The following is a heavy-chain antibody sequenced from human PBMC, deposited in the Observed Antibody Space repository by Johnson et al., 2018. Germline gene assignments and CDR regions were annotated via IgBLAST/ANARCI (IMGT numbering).Heavy chain of an antibody. CDR3: ARGWYPRGY. V-gene: IGHV4-34*01. CDR2: IDHSGRT. CDR1: GGSFSDYY. J-gene: IGHJ1*01. D-gene: IGHD6-13*01. Sequence: QVQLQQWGAGLLKPSETLSLICAVSGGSFSDYYWSWIRQSPGKGLEWIGEIDHSGRTNHNPSLKSRVTISVDTSKNQCSLKLTSVTAADTAVYYCARGWYPRGYWGQGTLVTVSS.